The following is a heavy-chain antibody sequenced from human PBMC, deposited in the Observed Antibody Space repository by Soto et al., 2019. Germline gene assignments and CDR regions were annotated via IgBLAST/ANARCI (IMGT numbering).Heavy chain of an antibody. D-gene: IGHD3-22*01. V-gene: IGHV1-69*01. Sequence: QVQLVQSGAEVKKPGSSVKVSCKASGGTFSSYAISWVRQAPGQGLEWMGGIIPIFGTANYAQKFQGRVTITADESTSTAYMELSSLRSEDTAVYYCATLVRKYYYDSSGYCDYWGQGTLVTVSS. CDR2: IIPIFGTA. J-gene: IGHJ4*02. CDR3: ATLVRKYYYDSSGYCDY. CDR1: GGTFSSYA.